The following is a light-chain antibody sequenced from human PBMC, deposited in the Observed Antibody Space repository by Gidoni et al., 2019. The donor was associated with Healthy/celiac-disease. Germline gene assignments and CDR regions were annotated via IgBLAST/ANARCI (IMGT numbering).Light chain of an antibody. CDR3: AAWDDSLNGSWV. CDR1: SSNIGSNT. CDR2: SIN. J-gene: IGLJ3*02. Sequence: QSVLTQPPSASGTPGQRVTISCSGSSSNIGSNTVNWYQQLSGTAPKLLIYSINQRPSGFPDRFSGSKSGTSASLAISGLQSEDEADYYCAAWDDSLNGSWVFGGGTKLTVL. V-gene: IGLV1-44*01.